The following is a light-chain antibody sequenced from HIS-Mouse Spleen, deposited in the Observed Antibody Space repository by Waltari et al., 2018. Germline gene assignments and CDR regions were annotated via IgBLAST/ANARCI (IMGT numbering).Light chain of an antibody. V-gene: IGLV3-10*01. CDR1: ALPKKY. CDR3: YSTDSSGNHRV. Sequence: SYELTQPPSVSVSPGQTARITFSGDALPKKYAYWYQQKSGPAPVLVIYEDSKRPSGIPERFSGSSSGTMATLTISGAQVEDEADYYCYSTDSSGNHRVFGGGTKLTVL. J-gene: IGLJ2*01. CDR2: EDS.